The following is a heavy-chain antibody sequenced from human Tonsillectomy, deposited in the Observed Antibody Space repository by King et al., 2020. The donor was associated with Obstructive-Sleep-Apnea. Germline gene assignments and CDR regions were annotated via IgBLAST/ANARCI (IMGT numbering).Heavy chain of an antibody. CDR3: ARAGGITPSYYYYAMDV. CDR1: GFTFSDYA. J-gene: IGHJ6*02. D-gene: IGHD1-7*01. V-gene: IGHV3-30*04. CDR2: ISHDGSNK. Sequence: VQLVESGGGVVQPGRSLRLSCAASGFTFSDYAMHWVRQAPGKGLEWVAVISHDGSNKYYADSVKGRFTISRDNSKNTLYLQMKSLRVEDTDVYYCARAGGITPSYYYYAMDVWGQGTTVTVSS.